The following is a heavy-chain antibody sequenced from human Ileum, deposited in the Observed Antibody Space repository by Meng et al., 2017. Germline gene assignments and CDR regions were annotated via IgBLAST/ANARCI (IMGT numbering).Heavy chain of an antibody. J-gene: IGHJ4*02. Sequence: VQLQGSGPGLGRPSETLSLSCTVSGGSVSSAGYQWGWIRQPPGKGLEWIGYASTNYNPSLKSRVTISLDTSKNQFSLKLSSVTAADTAVYYCARDHWGSLDYWGQGILVTVSS. CDR3: ARDHWGSLDY. CDR2: AST. D-gene: IGHD7-27*01. CDR1: GGSVSSAGYQ. V-gene: IGHV4-61*08.